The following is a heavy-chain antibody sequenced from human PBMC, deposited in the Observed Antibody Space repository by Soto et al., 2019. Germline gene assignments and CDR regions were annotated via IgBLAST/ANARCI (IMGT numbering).Heavy chain of an antibody. CDR1: GYTLTELS. CDR3: ETDPRAHPFIEAFDI. V-gene: IGHV1-24*01. CDR2: FDPEDGET. Sequence: ASVKVSCKVAGYTLTELSMHWMRQAPGKGLEWMGGFDPEDGETIYAQKFQGRVTMTEDTSTDTAYMELSSLRSEDTAVYYCETDPRAHPFIEAFDIWGQGTMVTV. J-gene: IGHJ3*02.